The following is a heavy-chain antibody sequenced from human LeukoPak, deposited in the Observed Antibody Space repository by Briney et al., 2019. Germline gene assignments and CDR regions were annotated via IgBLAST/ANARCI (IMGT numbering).Heavy chain of an antibody. CDR1: GFTFSSYA. CDR3: AKIFQDHDTFDV. V-gene: IGHV3-30-3*02. J-gene: IGHJ3*01. CDR2: ISYDGSNK. Sequence: GGSLRLSCAASGFTFSSYAMHWVRQAPGKGLEWVAVISYDGSNKYYADSVKGRFTISRDNSKNTLYLQMNSLRAEDTAIYYCAKIFQDHDTFDVWGQGTMVTVSS. D-gene: IGHD2-15*01.